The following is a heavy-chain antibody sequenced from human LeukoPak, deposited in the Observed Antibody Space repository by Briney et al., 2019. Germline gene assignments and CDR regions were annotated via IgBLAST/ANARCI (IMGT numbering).Heavy chain of an antibody. CDR2: INPNSGGT. V-gene: IGHV1-2*02. D-gene: IGHD3-22*01. J-gene: IGHJ6*02. CDR1: GYTFTGYY. Sequence: ASVKVSCKASGYTFTGYYMHWVRQAPGQGLEWMGWINPNSGGTNYAQKFQGMVTMTRDTSISTAYMELSRLRSDDTAVYYCANEYYYDSSGGYYYYYYGMDVWGQGTTVTVSS. CDR3: ANEYYYDSSGGYYYYYYGMDV.